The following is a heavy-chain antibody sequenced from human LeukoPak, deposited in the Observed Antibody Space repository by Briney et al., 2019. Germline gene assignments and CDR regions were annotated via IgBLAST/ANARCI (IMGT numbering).Heavy chain of an antibody. D-gene: IGHD3-16*02. CDR3: ARALRGDYVWGSYREYFDY. J-gene: IGHJ4*02. CDR2: IYYSGST. Sequence: PSETLSLTCTVSGGSISSYYWSWIRQPPGKGLEWIGYIYYSGSTNYNPSLKSRVTTSVDTSKNQFSLKLSSVTAADTAVYYCARALRGDYVWGSYREYFDYWGQGTLVTVSS. CDR1: GGSISSYY. V-gene: IGHV4-59*01.